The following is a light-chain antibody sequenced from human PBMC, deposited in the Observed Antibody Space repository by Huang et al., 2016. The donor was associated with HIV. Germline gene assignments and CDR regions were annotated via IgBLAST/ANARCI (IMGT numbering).Light chain of an antibody. J-gene: IGKJ1*01. CDR1: QSVLYSSNNKNY. CDR2: WAS. Sequence: DIVMTQSPDSLAVSLGERATINCKYSQSVLYSSNNKNYLAWYQQKPGQPPKLLIYWASTRESGVPDRFSGSGSGTDFTLTISSLQAEDVAVYYCQQYYSTRTFGQGTNVEIK. V-gene: IGKV4-1*01. CDR3: QQYYSTRT.